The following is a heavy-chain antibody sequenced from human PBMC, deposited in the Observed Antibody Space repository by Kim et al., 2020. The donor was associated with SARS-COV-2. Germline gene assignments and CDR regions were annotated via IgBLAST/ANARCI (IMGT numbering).Heavy chain of an antibody. D-gene: IGHD2-21*02. V-gene: IGHV3-53*01. Sequence: DSGRGRFTISRDNSRNTVDFQMNSLRAEDTAVYYCARLGPVTANYYYGMDVWGQGTTVTVSS. CDR3: ARLGPVTANYYYGMDV. J-gene: IGHJ6*02.